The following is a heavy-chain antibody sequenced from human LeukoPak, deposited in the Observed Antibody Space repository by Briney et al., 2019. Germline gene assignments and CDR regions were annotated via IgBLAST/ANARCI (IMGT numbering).Heavy chain of an antibody. CDR2: INTDGSST. V-gene: IGHV3-74*01. CDR3: ARYIVGAGDDFDY. CDR1: GFTFSSYW. Sequence: RGSLRLSCAASGFTFSSYWMHWVRQAPGKGLVWVSRINTDGSSTSYADSVKGRFTISRDNAKNTLYLQMNSLRAEDTAVYYCARYIVGAGDDFDYWGQGTLVTVSS. J-gene: IGHJ4*02. D-gene: IGHD1-26*01.